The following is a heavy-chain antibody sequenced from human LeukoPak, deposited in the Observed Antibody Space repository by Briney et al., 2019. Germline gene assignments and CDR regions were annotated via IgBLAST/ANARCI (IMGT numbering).Heavy chain of an antibody. D-gene: IGHD6-6*01. CDR3: ARVFTAARGLENWFDP. CDR1: GYTFTSYD. CDR2: MNPNSGNT. J-gene: IGHJ5*02. V-gene: IGHV1-8*03. Sequence: ASVKVSCKASGYTFTSYDIHWVPQATGQGLEWIGWMNPNSGNTGYAQKFEGRVTITRTTSISAAYMELSSLRSEGTAVYYCARVFTAARGLENWFDPWGQGTLVTVSS.